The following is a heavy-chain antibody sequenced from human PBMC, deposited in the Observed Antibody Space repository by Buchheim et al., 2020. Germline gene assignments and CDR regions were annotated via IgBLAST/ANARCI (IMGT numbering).Heavy chain of an antibody. CDR2: ISSSSSTI. Sequence: EVQLVESGGGLVQPGGSLRLSCAASGFTFSSYSMNWVRQAPGKGLEWVSYISSSSSTIYYADSVKGRFTISRENAKNSLYLQMNSLRDEDTAVYYCARAGYSSSWYEEEDRMYNWFDPWGQGTL. D-gene: IGHD6-13*01. J-gene: IGHJ5*02. V-gene: IGHV3-48*02. CDR1: GFTFSSYS. CDR3: ARAGYSSSWYEEEDRMYNWFDP.